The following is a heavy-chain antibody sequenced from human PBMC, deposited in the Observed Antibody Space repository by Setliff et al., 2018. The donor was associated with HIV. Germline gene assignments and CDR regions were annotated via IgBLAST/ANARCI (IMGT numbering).Heavy chain of an antibody. D-gene: IGHD3-16*01. CDR2: IYYSGTT. CDR1: GVSISSYY. CDR3: ARLLGTYFDP. V-gene: IGHV4-59*08. Sequence: PSETLSLTCTVSGVSISSYYWSWIRQPPGKGLGWIGYIYYSGTTNYNPSLKSRVTISVDTSKNQFSLKLSSVTAADTAVYYCARLLGTYFDPWGQGTLVTVSS. J-gene: IGHJ5*02.